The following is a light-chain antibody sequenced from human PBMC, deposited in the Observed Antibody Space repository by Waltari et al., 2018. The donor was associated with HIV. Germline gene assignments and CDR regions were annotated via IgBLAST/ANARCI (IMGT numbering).Light chain of an antibody. CDR1: TSDVGGFNY. J-gene: IGLJ2*01. V-gene: IGLV2-14*01. CDR2: DVS. Sequence: QSALTQPASVSGSPGQSITISCTGTTSDVGGFNYFSWYQQNPGKAPKLMIYDVSNRPSGVSNRFSGSKSGNTASLTISGLQAEDEADYYCSSYTSSSTQVFGGGTKLTVL. CDR3: SSYTSSSTQV.